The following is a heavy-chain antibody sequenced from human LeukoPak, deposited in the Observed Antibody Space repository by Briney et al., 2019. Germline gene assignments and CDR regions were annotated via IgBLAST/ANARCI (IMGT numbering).Heavy chain of an antibody. V-gene: IGHV3-23*01. CDR1: GFTFSSYA. J-gene: IGHJ6*02. D-gene: IGHD5-18*01. CDR2: ISGSGGST. CDR3: AKGQRGYSYGYPGDV. Sequence: GGSLKLSCEASGFTFSSYAMSWVRKAPGKGLKWVSAISGSGGSTYYADSVKGRFTISRDNSKNTLYLQMNSLRAEDTAVYYCAKGQRGYSYGYPGDVWGQGTTVTVSS.